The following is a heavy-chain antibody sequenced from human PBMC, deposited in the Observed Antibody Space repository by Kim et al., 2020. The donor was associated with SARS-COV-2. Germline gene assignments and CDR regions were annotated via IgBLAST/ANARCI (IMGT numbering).Heavy chain of an antibody. CDR1: GGSISSGSYY. CDR3: AFEYYYDSSGYKNWFDP. CDR2: IYTSGST. D-gene: IGHD3-22*01. J-gene: IGHJ5*02. Sequence: SETLSLTCTVSGGSISSGSYYWSWIRQPAGKGLEWIGRIYTSGSTNYNPSLKSRVTISVDTSKNQFSLKLSSVTAADTAVYYCAFEYYYDSSGYKNWFDPWGQGTLVTVSS. V-gene: IGHV4-61*02.